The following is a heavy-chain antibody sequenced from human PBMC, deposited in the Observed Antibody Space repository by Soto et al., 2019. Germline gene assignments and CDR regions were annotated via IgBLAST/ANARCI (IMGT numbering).Heavy chain of an antibody. V-gene: IGHV4-30-2*01. CDR1: GGSISSGCYS. J-gene: IGHJ6*02. Sequence: SETLSLTCAVSGGSISSGCYSWSWIRQPPGKGLEWIGYIYHSGSTYYNPSLKSRVTISVDTSKNQFSLKLNSVTAADTAVYYCARDLWGYCGTDCYPLDVWGQGTTVTVSS. CDR2: IYHSGST. D-gene: IGHD2-21*02. CDR3: ARDLWGYCGTDCYPLDV.